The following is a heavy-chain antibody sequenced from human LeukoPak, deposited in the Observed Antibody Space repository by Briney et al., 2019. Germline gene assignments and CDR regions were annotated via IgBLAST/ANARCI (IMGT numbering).Heavy chain of an antibody. V-gene: IGHV3-9*03. D-gene: IGHD5-18*01. Sequence: PGGSLRLSCAASGFTFDDYAMHWVRQAPGKGLEWVSGISWNSGSIGYADSVKGRFTISRDNAKNSLYLQMNSLRAEDMALYYCAKGGEVQLWSHPDYWGQGTLVTVSS. CDR1: GFTFDDYA. CDR2: ISWNSGSI. J-gene: IGHJ4*02. CDR3: AKGGEVQLWSHPDY.